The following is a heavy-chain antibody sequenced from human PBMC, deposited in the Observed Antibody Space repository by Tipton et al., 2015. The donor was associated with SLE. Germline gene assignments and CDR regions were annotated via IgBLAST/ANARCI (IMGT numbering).Heavy chain of an antibody. D-gene: IGHD2-21*01. CDR2: INPSGGRT. V-gene: IGHV1-46*03. CDR1: GYTFTSYY. CDR3: APLVDSNHYYYGMDV. J-gene: IGHJ6*02. Sequence: QSGPEVKKKGEEEKASCKASGYTFTSYYIHWVRRAPGQGLEWMGIINPSGGRTSYAQKFQGRVTMTRDTSTSTVYMDLSSLRSEDTAVYYCAPLVDSNHYYYGMDVWGQGTTVTVSS.